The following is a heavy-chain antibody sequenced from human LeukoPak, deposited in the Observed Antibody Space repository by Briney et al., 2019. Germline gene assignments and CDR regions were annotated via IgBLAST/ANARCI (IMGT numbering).Heavy chain of an antibody. D-gene: IGHD2-15*01. CDR3: AKTSVGEGRIIGSGYFDS. CDR2: ISGSGTVT. CDR1: GFTFSNHA. Sequence: GGSLRLSCAASGFTFSNHAMNWVRQAPGKGLEWVSIISGSGTVTYYADSVKGRFTISRDNSRNTLYLQMNSLRAEDTALYYCAKTSVGEGRIIGSGYFDSWGQGTLVTVSS. J-gene: IGHJ4*02. V-gene: IGHV3-23*01.